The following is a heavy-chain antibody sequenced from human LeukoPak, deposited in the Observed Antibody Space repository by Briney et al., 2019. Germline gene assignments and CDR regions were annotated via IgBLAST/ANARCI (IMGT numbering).Heavy chain of an antibody. CDR2: IIPIFGTA. J-gene: IGHJ4*02. CDR1: GGTFSSYA. D-gene: IGHD2-2*01. CDR3: ARDKRYCSSTSCSYYFDY. V-gene: IGHV1-69*01. Sequence: SVKVSCKASGGTFSSYAISWVRQAAGQGLEWMGGIIPIFGTANYAQKFQGRVTITADESTSTAYMELSSLRSEDTAVYYCARDKRYCSSTSCSYYFDYWGQGTLVTVSS.